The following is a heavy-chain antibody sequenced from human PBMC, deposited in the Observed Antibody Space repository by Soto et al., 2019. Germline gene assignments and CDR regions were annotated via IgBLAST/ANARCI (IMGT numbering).Heavy chain of an antibody. CDR3: AKDQNGDIATASYGMDV. CDR1: GFTFSSYG. Sequence: GGSLRLSCAASGFTFSSYGMHWVRQAPGKGLEWVAVISYDGSNKYYADSVKGRFTISRDNSKNTLYLQMNSLRAEDTAVYSCAKDQNGDIATASYGMDVWGQGTTVTVSS. D-gene: IGHD1-26*01. V-gene: IGHV3-30*18. CDR2: ISYDGSNK. J-gene: IGHJ6*02.